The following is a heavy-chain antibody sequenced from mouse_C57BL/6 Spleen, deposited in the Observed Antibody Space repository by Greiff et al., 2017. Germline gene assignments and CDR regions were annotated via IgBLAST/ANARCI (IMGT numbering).Heavy chain of an antibody. CDR2: ISGGGGNT. Sequence: EVQVVESGGGLVKPGGSLKLSCAASGFTFSSYTMSWVRQTPEKRLEWVATISGGGGNTYYPDSVKGRFTISRDNAKNTLYLQMSSLRSEDTALYYCAREAVGPFDYWGQGTTLTVSS. CDR1: GFTFSSYT. V-gene: IGHV5-9*01. CDR3: AREAVGPFDY. J-gene: IGHJ2*01.